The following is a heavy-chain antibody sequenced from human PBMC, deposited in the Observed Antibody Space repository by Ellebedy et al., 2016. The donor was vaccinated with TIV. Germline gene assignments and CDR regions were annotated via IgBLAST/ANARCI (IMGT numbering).Heavy chain of an antibody. V-gene: IGHV3-48*04. D-gene: IGHD5-24*01. J-gene: IGHJ4*02. CDR2: ISSDTLTT. CDR3: ARDMGRWLQFLGF. CDR1: GFTFSSYN. Sequence: GESLKISCAASGFTFSSYNIIWVRQAPGKGLEWISYISSDTLTTEYADSVKGRFTISRDNAKNSVYLQMKSLRAEDKAVYFCARDMGRWLQFLGFWGQGTLVTVSS.